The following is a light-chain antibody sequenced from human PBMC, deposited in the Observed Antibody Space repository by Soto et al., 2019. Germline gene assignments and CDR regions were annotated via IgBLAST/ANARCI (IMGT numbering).Light chain of an antibody. CDR2: GAS. V-gene: IGKV3-20*01. Sequence: EIVLTQSPGTLSLSPGKRATLSCRASQSISSSYLAWYQQRPGQAPRLLIYGASIRATGIPDRFSGSGSGTEFTLTISRLEPEDFAVYYCQQYGSSSWTFGQGTKVEIK. CDR1: QSISSSY. CDR3: QQYGSSSWT. J-gene: IGKJ1*01.